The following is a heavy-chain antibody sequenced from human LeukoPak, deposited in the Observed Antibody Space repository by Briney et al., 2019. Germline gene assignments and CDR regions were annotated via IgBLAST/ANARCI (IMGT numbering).Heavy chain of an antibody. Sequence: GASVKVSCKASGYTFTNFDINWVRQATGQGRGGMGWMNPYNGDTGDAQKFQGRVTITRDTSTNTAYMEMSSLTSADAAVFYCTRGEWGGYGSSYFDYWGQGTLVTVSS. CDR2: MNPYNGDT. CDR3: TRGEWGGYGSSYFDY. J-gene: IGHJ4*02. V-gene: IGHV1-8*01. CDR1: GYTFTNFD. D-gene: IGHD3-10*01.